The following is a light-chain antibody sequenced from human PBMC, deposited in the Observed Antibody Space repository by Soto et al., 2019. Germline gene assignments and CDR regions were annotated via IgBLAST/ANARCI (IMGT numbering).Light chain of an antibody. CDR1: SSDVGGYNY. CDR3: SSYTSSRDVV. J-gene: IGLJ2*01. Sequence: QSALTQPASVSGSPGQSITISCTGTSSDVGGYNYVSWYQQHPDKAPKLMIYDVSNRPSWVSNRFSGSKSGNTASLTISGLQAEDEADYYCSSYTSSRDVVFGGGTKLTVL. CDR2: DVS. V-gene: IGLV2-14*01.